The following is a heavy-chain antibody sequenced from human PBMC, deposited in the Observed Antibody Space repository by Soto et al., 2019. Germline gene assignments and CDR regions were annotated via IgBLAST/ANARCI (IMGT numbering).Heavy chain of an antibody. J-gene: IGHJ4*02. CDR2: IYFSGSA. Sequence: SETLSLTCTVSGGSINNYYWSWIRQPPGKGLECIGYIYFSGSANYNPSLKSRLTISIDTSKNQFSLSLTSINTADTAVYYCARSSNWFLSPFDYWGPGTLVTVSS. CDR3: ARSSNWFLSPFDY. V-gene: IGHV4-59*01. CDR1: GGSINNYY. D-gene: IGHD6-13*01.